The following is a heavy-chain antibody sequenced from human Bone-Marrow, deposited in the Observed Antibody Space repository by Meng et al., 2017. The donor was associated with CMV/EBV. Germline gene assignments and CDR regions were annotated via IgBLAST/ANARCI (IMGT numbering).Heavy chain of an antibody. CDR3: ASVGATKHYYYYYGMDV. V-gene: IGHV3-30*02. D-gene: IGHD1-26*01. CDR1: GFTFSSYG. CDR2: IRHDAST. Sequence: GESLKISCAASGFTFSSYGMHWVRQAPGKGLEWVAFIRHDASTDSVKGRFTISRDNSKNTLYLQKNSLRVEDTAVYYCASVGATKHYYYYYGMDVWGQGTTVTVSS. J-gene: IGHJ6*02.